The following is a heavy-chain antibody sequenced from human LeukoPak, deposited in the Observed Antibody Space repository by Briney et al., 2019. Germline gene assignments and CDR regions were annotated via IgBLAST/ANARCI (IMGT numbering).Heavy chain of an antibody. CDR1: GFTFSTYA. CDR3: ASSHSYYYGSGNYS. V-gene: IGHV3-23*01. D-gene: IGHD3-10*01. J-gene: IGHJ4*02. Sequence: GGSLRLSCAASGFTFSTYAMSWVRQAPGKGLEWVSTVSSGDGITYYADSVKGRFTVSRDNSQHTLYLQVSSLRAEDTAVYYCASSHSYYYGSGNYSWGQGTLVTVSS. CDR2: VSSGDGIT.